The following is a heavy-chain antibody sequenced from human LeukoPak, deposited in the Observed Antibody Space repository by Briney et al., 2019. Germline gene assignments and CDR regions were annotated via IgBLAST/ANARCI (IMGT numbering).Heavy chain of an antibody. CDR2: ISGSGGST. D-gene: IGHD3-10*01. CDR3: AKDTWGSGIYYFDY. Sequence: PGGSLRLSCAASGFTFSSYAMSWVRQAPGKGLEWVSAISGSGGSTYYADSVKGRFTISRDNSKNTLYLRMNSLRAEDTAVYYCAKDTWGSGIYYFDYWGQGTLVTVSS. CDR1: GFTFSSYA. J-gene: IGHJ4*02. V-gene: IGHV3-23*01.